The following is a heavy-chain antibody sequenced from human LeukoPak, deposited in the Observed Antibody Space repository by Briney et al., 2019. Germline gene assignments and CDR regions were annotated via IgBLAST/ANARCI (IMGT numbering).Heavy chain of an antibody. J-gene: IGHJ3*02. CDR1: GYTFTSYY. CDR3: AAGSGSYLAFDI. Sequence: GASVTVSCKASGYTFTSYYMHWVRQAPGQGLEWMGIINPSGGSTSYAQKFQGRVTMNRDTSTSTVYMELSSLRSEDTAVYYCAAGSGSYLAFDIWGQGTMVTVSS. V-gene: IGHV1-46*01. D-gene: IGHD3-10*01. CDR2: INPSGGST.